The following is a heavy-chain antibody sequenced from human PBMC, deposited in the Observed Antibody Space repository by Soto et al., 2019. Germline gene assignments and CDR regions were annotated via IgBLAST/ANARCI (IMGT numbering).Heavy chain of an antibody. CDR1: GYSFTTYW. CDR3: ARHKPNYYDSSGYLGY. Sequence: GESLKISCKGSGYSFTTYWIGWVRQMPGKGLEWMGIIYPGDSDIRYSPSFQGQVTISADKSITTAFLQWSSLKASDTAMYYCARHKPNYYDSSGYLGYWGQGTLVTVSS. J-gene: IGHJ4*02. V-gene: IGHV5-51*01. CDR2: IYPGDSDI. D-gene: IGHD3-22*01.